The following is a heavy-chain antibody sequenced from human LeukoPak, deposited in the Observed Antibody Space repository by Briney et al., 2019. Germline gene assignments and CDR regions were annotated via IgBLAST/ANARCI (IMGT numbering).Heavy chain of an antibody. V-gene: IGHV4-30-2*01. Sequence: PSETLSLTCAVSGGSISSGGYSWSWIRQPPGKGLEWIGYIYHSGSTYYNPSLKSRVTISVDRSKNQFSLKLSSVTAADTAVYYCAREGYCSGGSCHPDYWGQGTLVTVSS. J-gene: IGHJ4*02. CDR1: GGSISSGGYS. CDR2: IYHSGST. D-gene: IGHD2-15*01. CDR3: AREGYCSGGSCHPDY.